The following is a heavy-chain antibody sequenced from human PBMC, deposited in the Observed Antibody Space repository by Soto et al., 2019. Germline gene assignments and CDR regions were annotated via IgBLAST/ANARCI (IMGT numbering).Heavy chain of an antibody. V-gene: IGHV1-24*01. J-gene: IGHJ4*02. CDR1: GYTLTELS. CDR3: ATDFNDSSGYFGSIGY. CDR2: VDPEDGET. D-gene: IGHD3-22*01. Sequence: ASVKVSCKVSGYTLTELSMHWVRQAPGKGLEWMGGVDPEDGETIYAQKFQGRVTMTEDTATDTAYMELSSLRSEDTAVYYCATDFNDSSGYFGSIGYWGQGTLVTVSS.